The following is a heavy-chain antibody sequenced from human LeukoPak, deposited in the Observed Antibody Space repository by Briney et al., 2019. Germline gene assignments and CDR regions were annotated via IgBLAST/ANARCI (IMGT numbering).Heavy chain of an antibody. V-gene: IGHV3-7*01. CDR2: IKQDGSEK. CDR1: GFTFSSYW. CDR3: ARGGDYAWFDP. Sequence: GGSLRLSCAASGFTFSSYWMSWVRQAPGERLEWVANIKQDGSEKYYVDSVKGRFTISRDNAKNSLYLQMNSLRAEDTAVYYCARGGDYAWFDPWGQGTLVTVSS. J-gene: IGHJ5*02. D-gene: IGHD3-16*01.